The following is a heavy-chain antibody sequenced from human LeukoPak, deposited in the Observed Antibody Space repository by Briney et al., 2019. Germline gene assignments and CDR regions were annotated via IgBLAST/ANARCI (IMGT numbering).Heavy chain of an antibody. J-gene: IGHJ4*02. Sequence: PGGSLRLSCAASGFTFSSYAMSWVRQAPGKGLEWVSAISGSGGSTYYADSVKGRFTISRDNSKNTLYLQMNSLRAEDTAVYYCAKEMRHYDFWSGYYTGQNYYFDYWGQGTLVTVSS. CDR2: ISGSGGST. CDR1: GFTFSSYA. V-gene: IGHV3-23*01. D-gene: IGHD3-3*01. CDR3: AKEMRHYDFWSGYYTGQNYYFDY.